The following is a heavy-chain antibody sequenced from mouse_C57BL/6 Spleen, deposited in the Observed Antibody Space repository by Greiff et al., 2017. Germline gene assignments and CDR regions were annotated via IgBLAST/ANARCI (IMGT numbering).Heavy chain of an antibody. J-gene: IGHJ2*01. V-gene: IGHV3-1*01. CDR3: ARGGEIYYGSYFDY. Sequence: EVQRVESGPGMVKPSQSLSLTCTVTGYSITSGYDWHWIRHFPGNKLEWMGYIRYSGSTNYNPSLKSRISITHDTSKKHFFLKLNSVTTEDTATYYCARGGEIYYGSYFDYWGQGTTLTVSS. CDR2: IRYSGST. CDR1: GYSITSGYD. D-gene: IGHD2-2*01.